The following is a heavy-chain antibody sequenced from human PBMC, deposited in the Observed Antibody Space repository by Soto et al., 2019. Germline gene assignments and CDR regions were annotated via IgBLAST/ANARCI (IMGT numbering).Heavy chain of an antibody. CDR2: ISGSGGST. D-gene: IGHD3-3*01. J-gene: IGHJ6*03. Sequence: EVQLLESGGGLVQPGGSLRLSCAASGFTFSSYAMSWVRQAPGKGLEWVSAISGSGGSTYYADSVKGRFTISRDNSKNTLYLLMNSLRAEDSAVYYCAKDRRFLEWSLPSYYMDFWGKGTTVTVSS. CDR1: GFTFSSYA. V-gene: IGHV3-23*01. CDR3: AKDRRFLEWSLPSYYMDF.